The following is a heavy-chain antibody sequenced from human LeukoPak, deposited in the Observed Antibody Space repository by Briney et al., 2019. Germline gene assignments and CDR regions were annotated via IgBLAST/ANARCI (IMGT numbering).Heavy chain of an antibody. D-gene: IGHD3-3*01. CDR3: ARDDFWSGWYYYYGMDV. CDR2: ISYDGSNK. CDR1: GFTFSSYA. V-gene: IGHV3-30-3*01. J-gene: IGHJ6*02. Sequence: PGRSLRLSCAASGFTFSSYAMHWVRQAPGKGLEWVAVISYDGSNKYYADSVKGRFTISRDNSKNTLYLQMNSPRAEDTAVYCCARDDFWSGWYYYYGMDVWGQGTTVTVSS.